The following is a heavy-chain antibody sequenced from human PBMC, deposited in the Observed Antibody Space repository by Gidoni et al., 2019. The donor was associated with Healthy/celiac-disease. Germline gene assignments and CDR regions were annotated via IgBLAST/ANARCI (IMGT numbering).Heavy chain of an antibody. J-gene: IGHJ6*02. V-gene: IGHV1-69*01. CDR3: ARSTLYQLVYYYYGMDV. CDR1: GGTFSSYA. D-gene: IGHD6-13*01. Sequence: QVQLVQSGAEVKKPGSSVNVSCKASGGTFSSYAISWVRQAPGQGLEWMGGIIPIFGTANYAQKFQGRVTITADESTSTAYMELSSLRSEDTAVYYCARSTLYQLVYYYYGMDVWGQGTTVTVSS. CDR2: IIPIFGTA.